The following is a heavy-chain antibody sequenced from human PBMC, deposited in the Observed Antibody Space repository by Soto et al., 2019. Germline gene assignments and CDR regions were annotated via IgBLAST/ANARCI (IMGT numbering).Heavy chain of an antibody. J-gene: IGHJ3*02. V-gene: IGHV3-74*01. Sequence: GGSLRLSCAASGFTFISYWMHWVRQAPGKGLVWVSRINSDGSTTNYADSVKGRFSISRDNAKMTLYLQMNSLRGEDTAVYYCARDSDGFDIWGQGTMVTVSS. CDR3: ARDSDGFDI. CDR2: INSDGSTT. CDR1: GFTFISYW.